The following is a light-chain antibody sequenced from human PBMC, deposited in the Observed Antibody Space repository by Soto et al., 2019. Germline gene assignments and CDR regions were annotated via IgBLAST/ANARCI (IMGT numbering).Light chain of an antibody. CDR2: KAS. V-gene: IGKV1-5*03. Sequence: EIQMPQSRSTLTRTVGDRVTITCRASQTISSWLAWYQQKPGKAPKLLIYKASTLESGVPSRFSGSGSGTEFTLTISSLQPEDFATYYCQQYNSYSQTFGQGTKVDIK. CDR1: QTISSW. J-gene: IGKJ1*01. CDR3: QQYNSYSQT.